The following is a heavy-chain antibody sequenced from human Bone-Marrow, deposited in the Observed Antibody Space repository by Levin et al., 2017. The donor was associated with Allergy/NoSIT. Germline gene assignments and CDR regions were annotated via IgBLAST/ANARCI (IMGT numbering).Heavy chain of an antibody. CDR3: ARGLPFDS. V-gene: IGHV1-2*02. Sequence: ASVKVSCQASGFSFTDFFTHWLRQAPGQGPEWLGWMNPRSGATHYPEKFQDRILMTSDTSINTAYMELHNLTSDDTALYYCARGLPFDSWGQGTQVTVSS. CDR2: MNPRSGAT. CDR1: GFSFTDFF. J-gene: IGHJ4*02.